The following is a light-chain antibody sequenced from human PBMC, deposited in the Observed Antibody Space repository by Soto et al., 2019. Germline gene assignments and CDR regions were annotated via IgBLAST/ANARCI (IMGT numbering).Light chain of an antibody. CDR2: GTS. V-gene: IGKV3-20*01. CDR1: QTVGRSY. CDR3: QQYDSSPPWT. J-gene: IGKJ1*01. Sequence: EIVLTQSPGIMYLSPGERATLSCRASQTVGRSYLAWYQQKPGQAPRLLIFGTSTRATGIPDRFSGGGSGTEFSLTISRLDPADDAVYFCQQYDSSPPWTFGQGTRVEVK.